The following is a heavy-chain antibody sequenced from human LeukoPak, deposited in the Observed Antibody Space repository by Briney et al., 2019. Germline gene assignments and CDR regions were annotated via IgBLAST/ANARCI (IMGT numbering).Heavy chain of an antibody. J-gene: IGHJ4*02. D-gene: IGHD6-19*01. CDR3: ARDASSGWLN. V-gene: IGHV3-74*01. CDR1: GLTFSSHW. CDR2: ITNDGSST. Sequence: GGSLRLSCAASGLTFSSHWMHWVRQAPGKGLVWVSRITNDGSSTTYADSVKGRFTISRDNAKNTLYLQMNSLRAEDTAVYYCARDASSGWLNWGQGTLVTVSS.